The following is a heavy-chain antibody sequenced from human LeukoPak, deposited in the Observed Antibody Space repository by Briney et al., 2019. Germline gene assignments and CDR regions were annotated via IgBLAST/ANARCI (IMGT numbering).Heavy chain of an antibody. V-gene: IGHV3-23*01. CDR1: GGSISSYY. J-gene: IGHJ4*02. Sequence: PSETLSLTCTVSGGSISSYYWSWIRQPPGKGLEWVSAVSGSGGSTYYADSVKGRFTISRDNSKNTLYLQMNSLRAEDTAVYYCAKDPFLILSTGYSSSWGQDYFDYWGQGTLVTVSS. CDR3: AKDPFLILSTGYSSSWGQDYFDY. CDR2: VSGSGGST. D-gene: IGHD6-13*01.